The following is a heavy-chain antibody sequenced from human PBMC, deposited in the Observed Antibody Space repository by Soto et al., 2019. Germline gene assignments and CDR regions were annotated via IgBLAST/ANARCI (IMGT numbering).Heavy chain of an antibody. V-gene: IGHV4-59*08. Sequence: PSETLSLTCTVSGGSISTYYWNWIRRPPGKGLEWIGYIYYGGSANYNPSLKSRVTISVDTSEKQFSLKLSSVTAADTAVYYCARGGHCTNGVCSALDYWGQGTLVTVSS. D-gene: IGHD2-8*01. CDR1: GGSISTYY. CDR3: ARGGHCTNGVCSALDY. CDR2: IYYGGSA. J-gene: IGHJ4*02.